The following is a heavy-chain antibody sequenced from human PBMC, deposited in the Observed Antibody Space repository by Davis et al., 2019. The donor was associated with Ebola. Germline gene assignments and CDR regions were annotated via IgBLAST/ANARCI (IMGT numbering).Heavy chain of an antibody. CDR2: TNHRGRT. CDR3: VRDGCPGGSCYCGDY. D-gene: IGHD2-15*01. J-gene: IGHJ4*02. CDR1: GGSLSAYY. Sequence: PSETLTLTCDIYGGSLSAYYWTWIRQSPGKGLEWIGETNHRGRTNYKSSLQSRVTISADTSKNQFSLRLSSVTAADTAVYYCVRDGCPGGSCYCGDYWGQGTLVTVSS. V-gene: IGHV4-34*01.